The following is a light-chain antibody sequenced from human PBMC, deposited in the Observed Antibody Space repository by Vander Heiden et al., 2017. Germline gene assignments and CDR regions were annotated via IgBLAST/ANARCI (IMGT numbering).Light chain of an antibody. Sequence: SPSFLSASVGDRVTITCRASQGISSYLAWYQQKPGQALKLLIYAASTWQSGVPSRFSGSGSGGEFTLTISSLQHEDFATYYCQQLNNYPPWTFGQGTKVEIK. CDR1: QGISSY. J-gene: IGKJ1*01. CDR2: AAS. CDR3: QQLNNYPPWT. V-gene: IGKV1-9*01.